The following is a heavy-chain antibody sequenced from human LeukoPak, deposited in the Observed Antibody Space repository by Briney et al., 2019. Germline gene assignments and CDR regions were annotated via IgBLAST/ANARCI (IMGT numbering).Heavy chain of an antibody. CDR3: ARESRTFASSFDY. J-gene: IGHJ4*02. Sequence: PGGSLRLSCAASGFTFSNAWMSWVRQAPGKGLEWVAVTSYDGSNKSYADSVKGRFTISRDNSKNTLYLQMNSLRAEDTAVYYCARESRTFASSFDYWGQGTLVTVSS. CDR2: TSYDGSNK. CDR1: GFTFSNAW. D-gene: IGHD2-2*01. V-gene: IGHV3-30-3*01.